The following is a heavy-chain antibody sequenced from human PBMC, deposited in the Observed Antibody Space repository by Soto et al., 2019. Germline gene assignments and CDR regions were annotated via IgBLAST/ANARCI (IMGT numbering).Heavy chain of an antibody. D-gene: IGHD6-13*01. CDR2: INPNSGGT. Sequence: ASVKVSCKVSGYTFTGYYMHWVRQAPGQGLEWMGWINPNSGGTNYAQKFQGRVTMTRDTSISTAYMELSRLRSDDTAVYYCARGHSSSWYFHYWGQGTLVTVSS. CDR3: ARGHSSSWYFHY. V-gene: IGHV1-2*02. J-gene: IGHJ4*02. CDR1: GYTFTGYY.